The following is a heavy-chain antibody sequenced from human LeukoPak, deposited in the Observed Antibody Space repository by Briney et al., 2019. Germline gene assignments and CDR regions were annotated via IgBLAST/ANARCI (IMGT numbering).Heavy chain of an antibody. CDR2: IYPRESP. V-gene: IGHV4-4*07. CDR1: GGSISSYS. J-gene: IGHJ4*02. CDR3: AREWHHVFDY. D-gene: IGHD5-12*01. Sequence: SETLSLTCTVSGGSISSYSWSWMRQPAGKGLEWIGRIYPRESPNYNPSLKSRVFMSVDKSKNQFSLKLRSVTAADTAVYYCAREWHHVFDYWGQGNLVTVSS.